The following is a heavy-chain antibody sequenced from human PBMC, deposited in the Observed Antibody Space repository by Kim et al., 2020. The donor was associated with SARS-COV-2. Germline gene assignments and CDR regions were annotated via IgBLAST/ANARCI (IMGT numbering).Heavy chain of an antibody. CDR1: GYTFSNYA. CDR2: INTDTGSP. D-gene: IGHD6-13*01. J-gene: IGHJ4*02. V-gene: IGHV7-4-1*02. CDR3: ARDRSPDSSSLLF. Sequence: ASVKVSCKASGYTFSNYALNWVRQARGQGPEWMGRINTDTGSPTYAQGLTGRFVLSLDTSVSTTYLQINSLKADDTAVYFCARDRSPDSSSLLFWGQGTRVTVSS.